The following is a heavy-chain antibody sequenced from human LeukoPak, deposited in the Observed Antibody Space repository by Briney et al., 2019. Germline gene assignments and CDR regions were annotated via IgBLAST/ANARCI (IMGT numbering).Heavy chain of an antibody. CDR3: ARARRRYCSSTSCYPQYFQH. J-gene: IGHJ1*01. Sequence: SETLSLTCAVYGGSFSGYYWSWIRQPPGKGLEWIGEINYSGSTNYNPSLKSRVTISVDTSKNQFSLKLSSVTAADTAVYYCARARRRYCSSTSCYPQYFQHWGQGTLVTVSS. V-gene: IGHV4-34*01. CDR1: GGSFSGYY. CDR2: INYSGST. D-gene: IGHD2-2*01.